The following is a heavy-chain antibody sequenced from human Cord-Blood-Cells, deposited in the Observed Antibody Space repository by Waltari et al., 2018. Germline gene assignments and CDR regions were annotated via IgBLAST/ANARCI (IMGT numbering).Heavy chain of an antibody. Sequence: QVQLVQSGAEVKKPGASVKVSCKASGYTFTSSAMPWVRQAPGQRLEWMGWINAGNGNTKYSQKFQGRVTITRDTSASTAYMELSSLRSEDTAVYYCARYGVGAYWYFDLWGRGTLVTVSS. CDR1: GYTFTSSA. CDR2: INAGNGNT. D-gene: IGHD2-15*01. J-gene: IGHJ2*01. CDR3: ARYGVGAYWYFDL. V-gene: IGHV1-3*01.